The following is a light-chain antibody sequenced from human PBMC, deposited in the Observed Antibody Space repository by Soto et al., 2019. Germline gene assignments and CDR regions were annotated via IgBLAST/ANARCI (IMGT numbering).Light chain of an antibody. Sequence: DIVMTQSPLSLPVTPGEPASISCRSSQSLLHSNGYNYLDWYRQKPGQSPKLLIYLGSNRASGVPDRFSGSGSGADFKLKISRVEAEDVGVYYCMQALQTPTFGGGTKVEIK. CDR3: MQALQTPT. CDR1: QSLLHSNGYNY. J-gene: IGKJ4*01. V-gene: IGKV2-28*01. CDR2: LGS.